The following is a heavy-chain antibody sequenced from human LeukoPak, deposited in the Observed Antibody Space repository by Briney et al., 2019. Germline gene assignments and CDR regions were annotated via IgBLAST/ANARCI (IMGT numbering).Heavy chain of an antibody. CDR1: GFTFSSYE. J-gene: IGHJ4*02. CDR2: ISSSGSTI. D-gene: IGHD5-12*01. V-gene: IGHV3-48*03. Sequence: PGGSLRLSCAASGFTFSSYEMNWVRQAPGKGLEWVSYISSSGSTIYYADSVKGRFTISRDSSKNILYLQMNNLRAEDTAVYYCARGPSGYHNTGGQGTLVTVSS. CDR3: ARGPSGYHNT.